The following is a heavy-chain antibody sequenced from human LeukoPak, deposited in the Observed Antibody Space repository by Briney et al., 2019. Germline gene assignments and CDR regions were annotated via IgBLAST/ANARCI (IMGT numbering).Heavy chain of an antibody. D-gene: IGHD3-10*01. CDR2: INPNSGNT. Sequence: ASVKVSCKASGYTFTGYYMHWVRQAPGQGLEWMGWINPNSGNTGYAQKFQGRVTMTRNTSISTAYMELSSLRSEDTAVYYCARVWGSGSYYIYYYYYMEVWGKGTTVTIFS. J-gene: IGHJ6*03. V-gene: IGHV1-8*02. CDR1: GYTFTGYY. CDR3: ARVWGSGSYYIYYYYYMEV.